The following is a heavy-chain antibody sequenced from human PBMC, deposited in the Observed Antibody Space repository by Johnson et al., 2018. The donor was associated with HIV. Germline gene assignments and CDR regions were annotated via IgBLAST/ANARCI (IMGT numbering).Heavy chain of an antibody. Sequence: MQLVESGGGLVQPGGSLRLSCAGSGFTFDDYSMSWVRHAPGKGLEWVSGINWNGGTTGSDDSVKGRFTISRDNSKNTLYLQMNSLRAEDTAVYYCARDKGRGAFDIWGQGTMVTVSS. D-gene: IGHD3-10*01. V-gene: IGHV3-20*04. J-gene: IGHJ3*02. CDR3: ARDKGRGAFDI. CDR2: INWNGGTT. CDR1: GFTFDDYS.